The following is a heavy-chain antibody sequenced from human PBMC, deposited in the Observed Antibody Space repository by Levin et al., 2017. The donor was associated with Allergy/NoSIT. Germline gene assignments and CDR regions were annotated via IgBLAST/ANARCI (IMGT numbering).Heavy chain of an antibody. Sequence: KVSCTVSGFSFSTYWIAWVRQMPGKGLEWMGMIYPGDSDTRYSPSFQGQVTISVDESTSTAYLQWSSLKVSDTAIYYCARESNSGWYVNDWGQGTLVTVSS. CDR3: ARESNSGWYVND. CDR2: IYPGDSDT. J-gene: IGHJ4*02. V-gene: IGHV5-51*01. CDR1: GFSFSTYW. D-gene: IGHD6-19*01.